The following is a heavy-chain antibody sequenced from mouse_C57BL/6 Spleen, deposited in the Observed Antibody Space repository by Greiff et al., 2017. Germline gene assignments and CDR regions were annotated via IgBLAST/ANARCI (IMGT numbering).Heavy chain of an antibody. CDR2: IDPSDSYT. Sequence: QVQLQQPGAELVMPGASVKLSCKASGYTFTSYWMHWVKQRPGQGLEWIGEIDPSDSYTNYNQKFKGKSTLTVEKSSSTAYMQLSSLTSEDAAVYYCAGGLTGLFAYWGQGTLVTVSA. CDR1: GYTFTSYW. D-gene: IGHD4-1*01. CDR3: AGGLTGLFAY. V-gene: IGHV1-69*01. J-gene: IGHJ3*01.